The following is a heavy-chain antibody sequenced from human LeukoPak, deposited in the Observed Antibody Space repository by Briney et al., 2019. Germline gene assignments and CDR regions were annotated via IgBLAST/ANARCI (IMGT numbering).Heavy chain of an antibody. CDR2: IHPDGSTT. Sequence: PGGSLRLSCAASGFTFSDSWMHWVRQAPGKGLVWVSRIHPDGSTTDYADSVQGRFIVSRDNAKNTLYLQMHSLRAEDTAVYYCTKHYWGPDYWGQGTLVTVSS. J-gene: IGHJ4*02. CDR1: GFTFSDSW. D-gene: IGHD7-27*01. V-gene: IGHV3-74*01. CDR3: TKHYWGPDY.